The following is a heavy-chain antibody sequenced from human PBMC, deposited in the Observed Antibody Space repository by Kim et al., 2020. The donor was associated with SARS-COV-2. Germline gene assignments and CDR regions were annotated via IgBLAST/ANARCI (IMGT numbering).Heavy chain of an antibody. Sequence: SETLSLICTVSGGSISSYYWSWIRQPPGKGLEWIGYIYYSGSTNYNPSLKSRVTISVDTSKNQFSLKLSSVTAADTAVYYCARVGVVVDLAPNWYFDLWGRGTLVTVSS. CDR3: ARVGVVVDLAPNWYFDL. CDR2: IYYSGST. CDR1: GGSISSYY. J-gene: IGHJ2*01. D-gene: IGHD3-22*01. V-gene: IGHV4-59*01.